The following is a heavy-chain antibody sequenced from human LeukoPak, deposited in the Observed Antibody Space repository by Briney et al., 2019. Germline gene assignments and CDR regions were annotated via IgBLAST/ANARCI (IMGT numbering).Heavy chain of an antibody. V-gene: IGHV4-59*01. CDR3: ARGQLGSGMDDP. D-gene: IGHD3-10*01. J-gene: IGHJ5*02. CDR1: GVSITSYH. Sequence: SETLSLTCTVTGVSITSYHWSWIRQPPGKRLEWIGYISYSGSANYNPSLKSRATILLDTSKNQFSLRLTSVTPADTAVYYCARGQLGSGMDDPWGQGTLVTVSS. CDR2: ISYSGSA.